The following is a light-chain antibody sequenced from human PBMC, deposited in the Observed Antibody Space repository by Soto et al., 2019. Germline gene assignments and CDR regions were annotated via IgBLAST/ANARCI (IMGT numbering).Light chain of an antibody. V-gene: IGKV1-5*01. CDR1: QSISSW. Sequence: DIQMTQSPSTLSASVGDRVTITCRASQSISSWLAWYQQKPGKAPNLLIYDASTLQSGVPSRFNGGGSGTEFTLTISSLQPDDFATYYSQQYNSSSSFGQGTKLDIK. J-gene: IGKJ2*01. CDR3: QQYNSSSS. CDR2: DAS.